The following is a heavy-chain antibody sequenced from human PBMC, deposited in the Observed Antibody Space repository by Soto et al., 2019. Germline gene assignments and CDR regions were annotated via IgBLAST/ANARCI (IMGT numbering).Heavy chain of an antibody. CDR3: ARDEAHKWNDGGWFDP. CDR2: ISAYNGNT. J-gene: IGHJ5*02. V-gene: IGHV1-18*01. CDR1: GYTFTSYG. D-gene: IGHD1-1*01. Sequence: QVQLVQSGAEVKKPGASVKVSCKASGYTFTSYGISWVRPASGQGLEWMGWISAYNGNTKYAQKLQGRVTMTTDTSTSTAYMELRSLRTDVTAVYYCARDEAHKWNDGGWFDPWGQGTLVTVSS.